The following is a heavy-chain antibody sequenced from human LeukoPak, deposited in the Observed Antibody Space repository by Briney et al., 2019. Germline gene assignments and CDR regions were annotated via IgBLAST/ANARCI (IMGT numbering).Heavy chain of an antibody. D-gene: IGHD5-24*01. CDR3: ARQNNTYHHYNLGWFDP. CDR2: TYYRSKWYS. J-gene: IGHJ5*02. Sequence: SQTLSLTCAISGDSVSSNSAAWNWIRQSPSRGLEWLGRTYYRSKWYSDYAVSVKSRITINPDTSKNQFSLQLSSVTPEDTAVYYCARQNNTYHHYNLGWFDPWGQGTLVTVSS. V-gene: IGHV6-1*01. CDR1: GDSVSSNSAA.